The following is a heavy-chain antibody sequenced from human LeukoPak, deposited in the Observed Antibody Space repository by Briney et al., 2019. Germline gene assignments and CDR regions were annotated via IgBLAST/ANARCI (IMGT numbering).Heavy chain of an antibody. J-gene: IGHJ3*02. CDR3: ASIAEGQWLVEGLGAFDI. CDR1: GYTFTSYA. Sequence: GASVKVSCKASGYTFTSYAMNWVRQAPGQGLEWMGWINTNTGNPTYAQGFTGRFVFSLDTSVSTAYLQISSLKAEDTAVYYCASIAEGQWLVEGLGAFDIWGQGTMVTVSS. CDR2: INTNTGNP. D-gene: IGHD6-19*01. V-gene: IGHV7-4-1*02.